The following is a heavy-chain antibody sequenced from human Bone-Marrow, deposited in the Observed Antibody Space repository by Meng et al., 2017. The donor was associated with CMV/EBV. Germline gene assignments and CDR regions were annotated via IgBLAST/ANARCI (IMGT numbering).Heavy chain of an antibody. CDR1: GFTFSSYW. Sequence: GESLKISCAASGFTFSSYWMSWVRQAPGKGLEWVANIKQDGSEKYYVDSVKGRFTISRDNSKNTLYLQMNSLRAEDTAVYYCAKDAGEWELLGVGSYYFDYWGQGTLVTVYS. V-gene: IGHV3-7*03. D-gene: IGHD1-26*01. CDR3: AKDAGEWELLGVGSYYFDY. J-gene: IGHJ4*02. CDR2: IKQDGSEK.